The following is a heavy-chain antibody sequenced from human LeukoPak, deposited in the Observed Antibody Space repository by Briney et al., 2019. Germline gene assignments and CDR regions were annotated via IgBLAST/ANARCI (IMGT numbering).Heavy chain of an antibody. D-gene: IGHD6-6*01. CDR3: SGQYSSSSVVDY. CDR2: ISSSGSIM. V-gene: IGHV3-48*03. Sequence: GGSLRLSCAASGFSSSRFEMNWVRQAPGKGLEWVSYISSSGSIMYSADSVKGRFTISRDNSRNSLYLQMNSLRAEDTAIYYCSGQYSSSSVVDYWGQGTLVTVSS. CDR1: GFSSSRFE. J-gene: IGHJ4*02.